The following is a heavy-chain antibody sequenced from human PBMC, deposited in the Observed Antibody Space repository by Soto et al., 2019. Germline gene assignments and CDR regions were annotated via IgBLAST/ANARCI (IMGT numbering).Heavy chain of an antibody. D-gene: IGHD2-15*01. CDR1: GGSISSSNW. V-gene: IGHV4-4*02. CDR3: ARREGYCSGGSCYSFWFDP. J-gene: IGHJ5*02. CDR2: IYHSGST. Sequence: SETLSLTCAVSGGSISSSNWWSWVRQPPGKGLEWIGEIYHSGSTNYNPSLKSRVTISVDKSKNQFSLKLSSVTAADTAVYYCARREGYCSGGSCYSFWFDPWGQGTRVTVSS.